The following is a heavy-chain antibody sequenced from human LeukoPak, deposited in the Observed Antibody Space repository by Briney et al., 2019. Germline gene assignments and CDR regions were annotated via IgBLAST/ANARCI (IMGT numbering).Heavy chain of an antibody. D-gene: IGHD3-22*01. CDR3: STGASSGYPGGY. CDR2: IRSKTSGGTT. V-gene: IGHV3-15*01. CDR1: GFTFSSYA. J-gene: IGHJ4*02. Sequence: NPGGSLRLSCVASGFTFSSYALNWVRQPPGKGLEWVGRIRSKTSGGTTDYAAPVKGRFTISRDDSENTVYLQMNSLKIEDTAVYYCSTGASSGYPGGYWGQGTLVTVSS.